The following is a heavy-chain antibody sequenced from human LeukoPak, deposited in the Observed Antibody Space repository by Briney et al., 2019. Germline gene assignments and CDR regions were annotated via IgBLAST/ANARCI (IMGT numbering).Heavy chain of an antibody. Sequence: SETLSLTCTVSGDSISTYYWSWLRQPPGKGLEWIGYIYYSGSTYYNPSLKSRVTISVDTSKNQFSLKLSSVTAADTAVYYCARTTTVNYFDYWGQGTLVTVSS. CDR1: GDSISTYY. V-gene: IGHV4-59*12. D-gene: IGHD4-17*01. CDR2: IYYSGST. J-gene: IGHJ4*02. CDR3: ARTTTVNYFDY.